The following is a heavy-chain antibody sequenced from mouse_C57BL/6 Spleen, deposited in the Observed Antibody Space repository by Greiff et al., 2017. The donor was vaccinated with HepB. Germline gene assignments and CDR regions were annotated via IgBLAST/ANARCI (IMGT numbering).Heavy chain of an antibody. CDR3: APGSSYPDY. CDR2: INPSSGYT. CDR1: GYTFTSYT. V-gene: IGHV1-4*01. J-gene: IGHJ2*01. Sequence: VQVVESGAELARPGASVKMSCKASGYTFTSYTMHWVKQRPGQGLEWIGYINPSSGYTKYNQKFKDKATLTADKSSSTAYMQLSSLTSEDSAVYYCAPGSSYPDYWGQGTTLTVSS. D-gene: IGHD1-1*01.